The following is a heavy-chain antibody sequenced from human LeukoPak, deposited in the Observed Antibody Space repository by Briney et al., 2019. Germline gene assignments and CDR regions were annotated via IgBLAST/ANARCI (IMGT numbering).Heavy chain of an antibody. D-gene: IGHD6-19*01. Sequence: NPSETLSLTCTVSGGSISSSSYYWGWIRQPPGKGLEWIGSIYYSGSTYYNPSLKSRVTISVDTSKNQFSLKLSSVTAADTAVYFCARQVVAVAGTGYFDYWGQGTLVTVSS. CDR2: IYYSGST. CDR3: ARQVVAVAGTGYFDY. CDR1: GGSISSSSYY. V-gene: IGHV4-39*01. J-gene: IGHJ4*02.